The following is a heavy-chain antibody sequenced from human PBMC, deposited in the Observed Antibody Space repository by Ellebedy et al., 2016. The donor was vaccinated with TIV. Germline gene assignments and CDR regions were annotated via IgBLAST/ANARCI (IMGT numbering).Heavy chain of an antibody. Sequence: GESLKISXAASGFTFSSYWMHWVRQAPGKGLVWVSRINSDGSSTSYADSVKGRFTISRDNAKNTLYLQMNSLRAEDTAVYYCARDRYSSSELLGYWGQGTLVTVSS. D-gene: IGHD6-13*01. CDR3: ARDRYSSSELLGY. V-gene: IGHV3-74*01. CDR1: GFTFSSYW. CDR2: INSDGSST. J-gene: IGHJ4*02.